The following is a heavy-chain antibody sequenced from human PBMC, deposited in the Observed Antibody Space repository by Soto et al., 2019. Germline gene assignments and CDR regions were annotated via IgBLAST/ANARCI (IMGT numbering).Heavy chain of an antibody. D-gene: IGHD1-26*01. Sequence: QVQLVQSGAEVREPGASVKVSCKASGYSFTSLDINWVRQTAGQGLEWMGWMQPSTGRTGYAQKFQGRVTMTMDTSINTAYMELTTITSDDTAFYYCARGVSAGVDYWGQGTLVTVSS. CDR1: GYSFTSLD. V-gene: IGHV1-8*01. J-gene: IGHJ4*02. CDR2: MQPSTGRT. CDR3: ARGVSAGVDY.